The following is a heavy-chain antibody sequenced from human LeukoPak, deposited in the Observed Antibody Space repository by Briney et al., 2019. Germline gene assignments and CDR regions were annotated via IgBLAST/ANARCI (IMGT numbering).Heavy chain of an antibody. J-gene: IGHJ4*02. CDR2: ISSSSTSK. D-gene: IGHD4-11*01. V-gene: IGHV3-48*02. Sequence: GGSLRLSCAASGFNFGTYSMNWVRQAPGKGLEWVSHISSSSTSKYYADSMKGRFTISRDNAKNSLFLQMNSLRDEDTAVYYCARDKDYVNYPFDYWGQGTLVTVSS. CDR1: GFNFGTYS. CDR3: ARDKDYVNYPFDY.